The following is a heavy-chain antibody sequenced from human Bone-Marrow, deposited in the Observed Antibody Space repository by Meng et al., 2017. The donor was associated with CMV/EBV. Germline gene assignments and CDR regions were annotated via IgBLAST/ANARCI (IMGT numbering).Heavy chain of an antibody. CDR3: AKEYFDRRRGAFDI. CDR2: ITGNGGSI. Sequence: GESLKISCSASGLSFSTYDMSWVRQAPGKGLEWVSIITGNGGSIHYADSVKGRFTISRDNSRNTLFLQMDSLRVEDTAVYYCAKEYFDRRRGAFDIWGQGTMVTVSS. J-gene: IGHJ3*02. D-gene: IGHD2/OR15-2a*01. CDR1: GLSFSTYD. V-gene: IGHV3-23*01.